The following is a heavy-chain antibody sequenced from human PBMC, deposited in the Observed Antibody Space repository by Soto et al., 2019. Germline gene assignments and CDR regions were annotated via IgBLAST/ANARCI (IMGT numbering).Heavy chain of an antibody. CDR2: ISRSSDTI. CDR3: ARDASYGDYVPGEAY. Sequence: EVPLVESGGGLVQPGGSLRLSFAASGFTLRTYSMNWVRQAPGKGLEWVSFISRSSDTIYYADSVKGRFTISRDNAKNSLYLQMNSRRDEDTAVYYCARDASYGDYVPGEAYWGQGTLVTVSS. J-gene: IGHJ4*02. CDR1: GFTLRTYS. V-gene: IGHV3-48*02. D-gene: IGHD4-17*01.